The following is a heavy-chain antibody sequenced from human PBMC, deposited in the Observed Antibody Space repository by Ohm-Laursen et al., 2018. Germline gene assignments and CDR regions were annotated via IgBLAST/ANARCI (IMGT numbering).Heavy chain of an antibody. CDR1: GGAISSYY. Sequence: SETLSLTCAISGGAISSYYWSWIRQPAGKGLEWIGRINISGTNYNPSLKSRVTISADTSKNQFSLRLTSVTAADTAVYYCARQDSGDYYFDYWGQGTLVTVSS. CDR3: ARQDSGDYYFDY. V-gene: IGHV4-4*07. CDR2: INISGT. J-gene: IGHJ4*02. D-gene: IGHD4-17*01.